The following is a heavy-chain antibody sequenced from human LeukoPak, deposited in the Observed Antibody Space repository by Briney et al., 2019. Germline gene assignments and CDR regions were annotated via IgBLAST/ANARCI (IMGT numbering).Heavy chain of an antibody. CDR2: IIPIFGTA. Sequence: SVKVSCKAPGGTFSSYAISWVRQAPGQGLEWMGGIIPIFGTANYAQKFQGRVTITADESTSTAYMELSSLRSEDTAVYYCAREDVDTAILFDYWGQGTLVTVSS. D-gene: IGHD5-18*01. J-gene: IGHJ4*02. CDR3: AREDVDTAILFDY. CDR1: GGTFSSYA. V-gene: IGHV1-69*13.